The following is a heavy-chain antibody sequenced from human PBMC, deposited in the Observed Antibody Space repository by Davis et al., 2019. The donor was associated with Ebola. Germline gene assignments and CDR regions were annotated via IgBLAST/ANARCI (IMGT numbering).Heavy chain of an antibody. CDR2: ISSSGGNT. CDR1: EFTFSSYT. V-gene: IGHV3-23*01. J-gene: IGHJ4*02. D-gene: IGHD3-22*01. CDR3: ARVRWTSGYYFDY. Sequence: PGGSLRLSCAASEFTFSSYTMGWVRQAPGKGLEWVSGISSSGGNTYYADSVKGRFTISRDNSKNTLYLQMNSLRAEDTAVYYCARVRWTSGYYFDYWGQGTLVTVSS.